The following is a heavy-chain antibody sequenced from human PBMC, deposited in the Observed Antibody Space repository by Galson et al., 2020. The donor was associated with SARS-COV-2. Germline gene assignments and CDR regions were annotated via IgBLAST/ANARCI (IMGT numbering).Heavy chain of an antibody. J-gene: IGHJ4*02. V-gene: IGHV3-23*01. Sequence: GESLKISCAASGFTFTNYAMSWVRQAPGKGLEWVSGISGSGGSTYYADFGKGRFTISRDNSKNMVYLQMNSLGAGDTALYYCAKDQGNDYGDQLDYWGQGTLVTVSS. CDR3: AKDQGNDYGDQLDY. CDR1: GFTFTNYA. D-gene: IGHD4-17*01. CDR2: ISGSGGST.